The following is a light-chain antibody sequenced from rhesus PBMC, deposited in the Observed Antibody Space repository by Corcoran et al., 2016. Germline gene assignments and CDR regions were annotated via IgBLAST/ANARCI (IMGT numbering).Light chain of an antibody. CDR2: KAS. CDR3: TQYNSAPLT. CDR1: QGISSW. V-gene: IGKV1-21*01. J-gene: IGKJ4*01. Sequence: DIQMTQSPSFLSASVGDRVTITCRASQGISSWLAWYQQKPGKAPKLRIDKASSLQSGGPSRCSDSGSGTDFTLTLNSRQPEDFATYSCTQYNSAPLTFGGGTKVEIE.